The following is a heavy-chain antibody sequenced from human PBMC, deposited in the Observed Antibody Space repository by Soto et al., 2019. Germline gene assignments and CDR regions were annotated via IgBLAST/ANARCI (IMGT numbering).Heavy chain of an antibody. CDR2: IYYSGSTNVGSA. Sequence: PSETLSLTCIVSGGSISTYYWSWIRQPPGKGLEWIGYIYYSGSTNVGSANYNPSPKSRVTISVDTSKNQFSLKLTSVTAADTAVYYCARSRDSYNLNDADYWGRGTQVTVS. V-gene: IGHV4-59*01. CDR3: ARSRDSYNLNDADY. J-gene: IGHJ4*01. CDR1: GGSISTYY. D-gene: IGHD1-1*01.